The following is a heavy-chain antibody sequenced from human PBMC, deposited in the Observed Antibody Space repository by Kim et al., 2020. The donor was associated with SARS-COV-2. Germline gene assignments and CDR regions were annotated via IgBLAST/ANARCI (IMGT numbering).Heavy chain of an antibody. V-gene: IGHV3-21*01. D-gene: IGHD2-2*01. CDR3: ARSAPLYFVVVAAATSGGMDV. CDR1: GFTFSSYS. J-gene: IGHJ6*02. CDR2: ISSSSSYI. Sequence: GGSLRLSCAVSGFTFSSYSMNWVRQAPGKGLEWVSSISSSSSYIYYADSVKGRFTISRDNAKNSLYLQMNSLRAEDTAVYYCARSAPLYFVVVAAATSGGMDVWGQGTTVTVSS.